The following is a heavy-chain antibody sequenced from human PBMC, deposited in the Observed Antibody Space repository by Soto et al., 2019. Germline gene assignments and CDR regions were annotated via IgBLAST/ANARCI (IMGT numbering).Heavy chain of an antibody. CDR2: IIPILGIA. Sequence: ASVKVSCKASGGTFSSYTISWVRQAPGQGLEWMGRIIPILGIANYAQKFQGRVTITADKSTSTAYMELSSLRSEDTAVYYCARDRGLLWFGELKNWFDPWGQGSLVTVSS. J-gene: IGHJ5*02. CDR3: ARDRGLLWFGELKNWFDP. CDR1: GGTFSSYT. D-gene: IGHD3-10*01. V-gene: IGHV1-69*04.